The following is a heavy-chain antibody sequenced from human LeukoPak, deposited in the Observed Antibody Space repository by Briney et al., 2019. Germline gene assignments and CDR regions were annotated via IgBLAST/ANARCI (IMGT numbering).Heavy chain of an antibody. CDR1: GGSFSGYY. CDR3: ARGRGWLVRWEYYYYMDV. CDR2: INHSGST. V-gene: IGHV4-34*01. D-gene: IGHD6-19*01. Sequence: SETLSLTCAVYGGSFSGYYWSWIRQPPGKGLEWIGEINHSGSTNYNPSLKSRVTISVDMSKNQFSLKLSSVTAADTAVYYCARGRGWLVRWEYYYYMDVWGKGTTVTVSS. J-gene: IGHJ6*03.